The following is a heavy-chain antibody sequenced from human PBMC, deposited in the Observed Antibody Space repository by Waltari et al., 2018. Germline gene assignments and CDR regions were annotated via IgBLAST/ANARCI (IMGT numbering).Heavy chain of an antibody. D-gene: IGHD3-10*01. CDR1: GFGVSSNY. J-gene: IGHJ4*02. CDR2: IYTNGNT. V-gene: IGHV3-53*02. Sequence: EVQLVETGGGLIQPGGSLRLSCAASGFGVSSNYMDWVRQAPGKGLEWVSVIYTNGNTYYADSVKGRFTISRDNSKNTLYLQMNSLRAEDTAVYYCARGANYDYWGQGTLVTVSS. CDR3: ARGANYDY.